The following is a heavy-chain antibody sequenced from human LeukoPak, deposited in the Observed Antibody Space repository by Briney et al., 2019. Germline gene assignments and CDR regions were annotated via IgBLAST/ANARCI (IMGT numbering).Heavy chain of an antibody. Sequence: ASVKVSCKASGYTFTGDYIHWARQAPRQGLEWMGWINPNSGDTNYAQKFQGRVTMTRDTSITTAYMDLSSLRSDDTAVYYCARAHCGGSCYRHWFDPWGQGTLVTVSS. CDR1: GYTFTGDY. D-gene: IGHD2-15*01. CDR2: INPNSGDT. J-gene: IGHJ5*02. CDR3: ARAHCGGSCYRHWFDP. V-gene: IGHV1-2*02.